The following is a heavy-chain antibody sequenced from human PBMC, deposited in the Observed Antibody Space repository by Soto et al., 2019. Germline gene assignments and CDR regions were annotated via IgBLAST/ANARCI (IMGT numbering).Heavy chain of an antibody. CDR1: GDSISGGYY. Sequence: QVQLQESGPGLVKPSQTLSLTCSVSGDSISGGYYWSWIRQHPGKGLEWIGYVSPIGTPYYSPSLSSRVSISMHTSKNQLSLEVRSVSAADTAVYYCARDRGSYGMDVWAKVPLSPSP. CDR2: VSPIGTP. V-gene: IGHV4-31*03. J-gene: IGHJ6*02. CDR3: ARDRGSYGMDV.